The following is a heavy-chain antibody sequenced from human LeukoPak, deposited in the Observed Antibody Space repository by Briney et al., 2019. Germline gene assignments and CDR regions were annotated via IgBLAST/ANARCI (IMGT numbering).Heavy chain of an antibody. CDR2: ISYDGSNK. J-gene: IGHJ3*02. CDR3: AKALTSGWYLDAFNI. Sequence: GGSLRLSCAASGFTFSSCGMHWVRQAPGKGLEWVAVISYDGSNKYCADSVKGRFTISRDNSKNTLFLEMNSLRAEDTAVYYCAKALTSGWYLDAFNIWGQGTMVTVSS. D-gene: IGHD6-19*01. V-gene: IGHV3-30*18. CDR1: GFTFSSCG.